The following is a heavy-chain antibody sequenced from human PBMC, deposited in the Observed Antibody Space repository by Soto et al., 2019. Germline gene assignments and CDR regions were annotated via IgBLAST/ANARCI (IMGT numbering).Heavy chain of an antibody. V-gene: IGHV1-24*01. Sequence: ASVKVSCKVSGYTLTELSMHWLRQAPGKGLEWMGGFDPEDGETIYAQKFQGRVTMTEDTSTDTAYMELSSLRSEDTAVYYCATNLRYNWNDVFDYWGQGTLVTVSS. CDR2: FDPEDGET. CDR1: GYTLTELS. J-gene: IGHJ4*02. D-gene: IGHD1-20*01. CDR3: ATNLRYNWNDVFDY.